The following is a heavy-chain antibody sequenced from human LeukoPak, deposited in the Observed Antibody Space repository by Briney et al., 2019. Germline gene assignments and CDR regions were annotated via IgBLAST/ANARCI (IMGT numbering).Heavy chain of an antibody. J-gene: IGHJ5*02. CDR3: ARDWSNSSSCP. D-gene: IGHD6-13*01. CDR2: VNPNSGGT. CDR1: GYTFTGYY. Sequence: ASVKVSCKASGYTFTGYYMHWVRQAPGQGLEWMGRVNPNSGGTNYAQKFQGRVTMTRDTSISTAYMELSRLRSDDTAVYYCARDWSNSSSCPWGQGTLVTVSS. V-gene: IGHV1-2*06.